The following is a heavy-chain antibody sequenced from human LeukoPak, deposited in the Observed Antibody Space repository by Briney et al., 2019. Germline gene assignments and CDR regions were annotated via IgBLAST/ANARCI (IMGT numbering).Heavy chain of an antibody. J-gene: IGHJ4*02. CDR3: ARVQAYGGKGYFDY. CDR2: IYYSGST. CDR1: GGSISSYY. D-gene: IGHD4-23*01. Sequence: PSETLSLTCTVSGGSISSYYWSWVRQPPGKGLEWIGYIYYSGSTNYNPSLKSRVTISVDTSKNQFSLKLSSVTAADTAVYYCARVQAYGGKGYFDYWGQGTLVTVSS. V-gene: IGHV4-59*01.